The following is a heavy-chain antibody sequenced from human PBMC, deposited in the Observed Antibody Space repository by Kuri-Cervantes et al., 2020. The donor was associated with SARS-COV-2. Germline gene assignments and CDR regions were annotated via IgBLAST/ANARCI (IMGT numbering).Heavy chain of an antibody. D-gene: IGHD6-6*01. CDR1: GFTFSSYA. Sequence: LSLTCAASGFTFSSYAMHWVRQAPGKGLERVAVISYDGSNKYYADSVKGRFTISRDNSKNTLYLQMNSLRAEDTAVYYCARGPSSSSFAGAKSRNDYWGQGTLVTVSS. V-gene: IGHV3-30-3*01. J-gene: IGHJ4*02. CDR2: ISYDGSNK. CDR3: ARGPSSSSFAGAKSRNDY.